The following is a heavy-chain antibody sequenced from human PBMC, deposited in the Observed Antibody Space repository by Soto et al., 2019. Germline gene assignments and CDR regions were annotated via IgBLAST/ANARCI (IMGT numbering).Heavy chain of an antibody. CDR3: ARGGGVGVAGSAAFDM. CDR1: GYPVTAYY. CDR2: INPATGAA. J-gene: IGHJ3*02. V-gene: IGHV1-2*02. Sequence: QLHLVQSGAVVKKPGASVTVSCSASGYPVTAYYMHWVRQAPGRGLEWMGGINPATGAAKYTQTFQGRVNMARDKSTSTVFMELSGLTSEDTAVFYCARGGGVGVAGSAAFDMWGQGTVVTVSS. D-gene: IGHD3-3*01.